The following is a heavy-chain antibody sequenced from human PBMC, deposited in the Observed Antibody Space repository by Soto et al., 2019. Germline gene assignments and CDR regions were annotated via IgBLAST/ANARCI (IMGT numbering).Heavy chain of an antibody. V-gene: IGHV4-39*07. D-gene: IGHD3-3*01. J-gene: IGHJ3*02. CDR3: ATYRKFLQI. CDR2: IYYSGST. CDR1: GGSISSSSYY. Sequence: SETLSLTCTVSGGSISSSSYYCGWIRQAPGKGLEWIGSIYYSGSTYYNPSLKSRVTIWVDRSKNHFFLNSTSVTAADTAVYYCATYRKFLQISGQWTKVTVSS.